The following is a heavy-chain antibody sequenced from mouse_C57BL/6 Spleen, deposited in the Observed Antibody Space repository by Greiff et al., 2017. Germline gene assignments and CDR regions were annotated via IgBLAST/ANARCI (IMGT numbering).Heavy chain of an antibody. D-gene: IGHD2-3*01. V-gene: IGHV5-17*01. CDR2: ISSGSSTI. J-gene: IGHJ1*03. Sequence: VQLKQSGGGLVKPGGSLKLSCAASGFTFSDYGMHWVRQAPEKGLEWVAYISSGSSTIYYADTVKGRFTISRDNAKNTLFLQMTSLRSEDTAMYYCARGGLLPYFDVWGTGTTVTVSS. CDR1: GFTFSDYG. CDR3: ARGGLLPYFDV.